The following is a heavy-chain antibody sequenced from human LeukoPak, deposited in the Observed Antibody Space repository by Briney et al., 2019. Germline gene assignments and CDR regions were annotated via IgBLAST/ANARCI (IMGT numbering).Heavy chain of an antibody. CDR3: ARLRSPGDFDY. J-gene: IGHJ4*02. CDR2: INHSGST. D-gene: IGHD1-26*01. Sequence: SETLSLTCAVYGGSFSGYYWSWIRQPPGKGLEWIGEINHSGSTNYNPSLKSRVTISIDMSKNQFSLKLSSVTAADTAVYYCARLRSPGDFDYWGQGTLVTVSS. CDR1: GGSFSGYY. V-gene: IGHV4-34*01.